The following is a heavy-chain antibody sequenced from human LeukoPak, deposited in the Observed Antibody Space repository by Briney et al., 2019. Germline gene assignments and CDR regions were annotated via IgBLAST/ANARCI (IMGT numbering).Heavy chain of an antibody. CDR2: ISSSSSYI. V-gene: IGHV3-21*01. J-gene: IGHJ4*02. Sequence: GGSLRLSCAASGFTFSSYSMNGVRQAPGKGLEWVSSISSSSSYIYYADSVKGRFTISRDNAKNSLYLKMNSLRAEDTAVYYCARERGGSITVEGYFDYWGQGTLVTVSS. CDR1: GFTFSSYS. CDR3: ARERGGSITVEGYFDY. D-gene: IGHD4-23*01.